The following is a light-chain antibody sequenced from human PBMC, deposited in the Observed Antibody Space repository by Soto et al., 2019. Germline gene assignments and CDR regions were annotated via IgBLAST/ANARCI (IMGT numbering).Light chain of an antibody. V-gene: IGKV3-11*01. CDR2: DAS. CDR3: QQSYSTPWT. J-gene: IGKJ1*01. CDR1: QSVSSY. Sequence: EIVLTQSPATLSLSPGERATLSCRASQSVSSYLAWYQQKPGQAPRLLIYDASNRATGIPARFSGRGSGTDFTLTISSLQPEDFATYYCQQSYSTPWTFGQGTKVDIK.